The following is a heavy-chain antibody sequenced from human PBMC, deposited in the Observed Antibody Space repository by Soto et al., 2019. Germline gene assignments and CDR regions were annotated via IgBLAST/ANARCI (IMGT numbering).Heavy chain of an antibody. CDR2: TYYRSKWYN. J-gene: IGHJ6*02. D-gene: IGHD1-7*01. V-gene: IGHV6-1*01. Sequence: SQTLSLPCGISGDSVSSNSSACNFIRQSPSRGLEWLGRTYYRSKWYNDYAVSVKSRITINPDTSKNQFSLQLNSVTPEDTAVYYCARGGTGTTFYYYYYGMDVWGQGTTVTVSS. CDR3: ARGGTGTTFYYYYYGMDV. CDR1: GDSVSSNSSA.